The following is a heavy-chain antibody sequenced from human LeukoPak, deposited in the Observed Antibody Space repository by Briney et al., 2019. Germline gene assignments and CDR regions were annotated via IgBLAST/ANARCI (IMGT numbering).Heavy chain of an antibody. J-gene: IGHJ6*02. V-gene: IGHV4-59*12. D-gene: IGHD3-10*01. CDR1: GGSISSYY. CDR3: ARGPRITMVRGVITHYYYGMDV. Sequence: PSETLSLTCTVSGGSISSYYWSWIRQPPGKGLEWIGYIYYSGSTNYNPSLKSRVTISVDTSKNQFSLKLSSVTAADTAVYYCARGPRITMVRGVITHYYYGMDVWGQGTTVTVSS. CDR2: IYYSGST.